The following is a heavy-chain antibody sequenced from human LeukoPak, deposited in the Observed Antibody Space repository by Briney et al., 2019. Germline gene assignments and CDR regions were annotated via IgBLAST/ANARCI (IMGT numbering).Heavy chain of an antibody. Sequence: SGPTLVKPTQTLTLNRPFSRFSLTAEVSVGWIRKPPGKALEWLALTPWSHVQHNSPARCSPALKSRLTITNDTSKNQVVLTMTDMHTVDTATYYCARDFNWNYDFWGQGTLVTVST. CDR2: TPWSHVQ. CDR3: ARDFNWNYDF. V-gene: IGHV2-5*01. D-gene: IGHD1-7*01. CDR1: RFSLTAEVS. J-gene: IGHJ4*02.